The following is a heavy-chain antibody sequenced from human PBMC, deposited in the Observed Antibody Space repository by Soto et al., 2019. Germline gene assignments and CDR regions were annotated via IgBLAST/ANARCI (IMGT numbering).Heavy chain of an antibody. D-gene: IGHD4-17*01. CDR1: GGTFSSYA. V-gene: IGHV1-69*12. J-gene: IGHJ4*02. CDR2: IIPIFGTA. CDR3: ASRSTVTTTPRGDY. Sequence: QVQLVQSGAEEKKPGSSVKVSCKASGGTFSSYAISWVRQAPGQGLEWMGGIIPIFGTANYAQKFQGRVTITADESTSTAYMELSSLRSVDTAVYYRASRSTVTTTPRGDYWGQGTLVTVSS.